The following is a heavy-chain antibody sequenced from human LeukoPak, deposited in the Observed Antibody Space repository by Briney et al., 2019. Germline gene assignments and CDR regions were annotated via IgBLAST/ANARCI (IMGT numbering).Heavy chain of an antibody. CDR1: GGSISSSSHY. CDR2: IDYSGST. D-gene: IGHD6-19*01. V-gene: IGHV4-39*01. J-gene: IGHJ4*02. Sequence: SETLSLTCTVSGGSISSSSHYWGWIRQPPGKGLEWIGSIDYSGSTYINPSLKSRVTISVDTSKNQFSLRLSSVTAADTSVYYCATPGGSGWFYFYYWGQGTLVTVSS. CDR3: ATPGGSGWFYFYY.